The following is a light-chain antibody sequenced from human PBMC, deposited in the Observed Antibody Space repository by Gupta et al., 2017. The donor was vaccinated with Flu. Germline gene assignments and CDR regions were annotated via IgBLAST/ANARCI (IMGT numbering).Light chain of an antibody. CDR1: SSNIGSNY. CDR2: MNN. Sequence: QSVLTQPPSASVPPGQRVTIPCSGSSSNIGSNYAYWYQQRPGTAPKLLIYMNNQRPSGVPERFSGSKSGTSASMAISGLRAEDEADYYCAAWDDSLSAHVVFGGGTKLTVL. CDR3: AAWDDSLSAHVV. J-gene: IGLJ2*01. V-gene: IGLV1-47*01.